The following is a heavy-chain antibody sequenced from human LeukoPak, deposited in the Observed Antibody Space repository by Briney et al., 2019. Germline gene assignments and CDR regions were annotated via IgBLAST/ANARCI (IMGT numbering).Heavy chain of an antibody. D-gene: IGHD6-6*01. J-gene: IGHJ5*02. V-gene: IGHV4-34*01. CDR1: GGSFSGYY. CDR2: INDSGST. CDR3: ARGPAPIAARRGGFDP. Sequence: SETLSLTCAVYGGSFSGYYWSWIRQPPGKGLEWIGEINDSGSTNYDPSLKSRVTISVDTSKNQFSLRLSSVTAADTAVYYCARGPAPIAARRGGFDPWGQGTLVTVSS.